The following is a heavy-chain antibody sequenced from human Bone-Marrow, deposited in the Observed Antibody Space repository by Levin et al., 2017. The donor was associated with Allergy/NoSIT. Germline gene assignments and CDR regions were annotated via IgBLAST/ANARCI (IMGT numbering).Heavy chain of an antibody. CDR3: ARVGASSGWARGVDY. J-gene: IGHJ4*02. V-gene: IGHV3-33*01. D-gene: IGHD6-19*01. Sequence: GGSLRLSCAASGFTFSSYGMHWVRQAPGKGLEWVAVIWYDGSNKYYADSVKGRFTISRDNSKNTLYLQMNSLRAEDTAVYYCARVGASSGWARGVDYWGQGTLVTVSS. CDR2: IWYDGSNK. CDR1: GFTFSSYG.